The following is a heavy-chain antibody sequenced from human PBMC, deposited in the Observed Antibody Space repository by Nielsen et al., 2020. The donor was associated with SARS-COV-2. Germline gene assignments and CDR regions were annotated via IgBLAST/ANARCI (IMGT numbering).Heavy chain of an antibody. V-gene: IGHV3-33*01. CDR3: ARDRVRDCSSTSCYTVYYGMDV. CDR2: IWYDGSNK. D-gene: IGHD2-2*02. J-gene: IGHJ6*02. Sequence: GESLKISCAASGFTFSSYGMHWVRQAPGKGLEWVAVIWYDGSNKYYADSVKGRFTISRDNSKNTLYLQMNSLRAEDTAVYYCARDRVRDCSSTSCYTVYYGMDVWGQGTTVTVSS. CDR1: GFTFSSYG.